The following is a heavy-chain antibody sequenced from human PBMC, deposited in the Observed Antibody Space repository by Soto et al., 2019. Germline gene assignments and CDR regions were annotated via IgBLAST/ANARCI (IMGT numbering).Heavy chain of an antibody. CDR3: ARVVGIVVESGDAFDI. J-gene: IGHJ3*02. CDR2: ISSSSSYI. D-gene: IGHD3-22*01. CDR1: GFTFSSYS. Sequence: LRLSCAASGFTFSSYSMNWVRQAPGKGLEWVSSISSSSSYIYYADSVEGRFTISRDNAKNSLYLQMNSLRAEDTAVYYCARVVGIVVESGDAFDIWGQGTMVTVSS. V-gene: IGHV3-21*01.